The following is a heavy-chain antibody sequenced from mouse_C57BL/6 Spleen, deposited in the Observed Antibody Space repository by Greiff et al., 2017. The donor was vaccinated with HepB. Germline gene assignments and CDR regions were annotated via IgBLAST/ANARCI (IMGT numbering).Heavy chain of an antibody. J-gene: IGHJ2*01. D-gene: IGHD1-1*01. CDR3: ARGGYCGFDY. CDR2: IDPSDSYT. CDR1: GYTFTSYW. V-gene: IGHV1-50*01. Sequence: QVQLQQPGAELVKPGASVKLSCKASGYTFTSYWMQWVKQRPGQGLEWIGEIDPSDSYTNYNQKFKGKATLTVDTSSSTAYMQLSSLTSEDSAVYYCARGGYCGFDYWGQGTTLTVSS.